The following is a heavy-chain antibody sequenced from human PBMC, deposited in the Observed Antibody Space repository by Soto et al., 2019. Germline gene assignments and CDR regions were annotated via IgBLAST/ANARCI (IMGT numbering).Heavy chain of an antibody. CDR1: GNTFTSYD. CDR2: INPNSGNI. CDR3: ARGRASGSYYLLDY. Sequence: ASVKVSCKASGNTFTSYDINWVRQATGHGLEWMGWINPNSGNIGYAQKFQGRVTMTRDTAIRTAYMEVSRLRSDDTAVYYCARGRASGSYYLLDYWGQGTLATVYS. D-gene: IGHD3-10*01. J-gene: IGHJ4*02. V-gene: IGHV1-8*01.